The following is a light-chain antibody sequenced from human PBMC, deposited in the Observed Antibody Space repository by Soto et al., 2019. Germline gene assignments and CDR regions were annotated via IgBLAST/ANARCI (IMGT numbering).Light chain of an antibody. CDR2: DAS. J-gene: IGKJ1*01. Sequence: VMTQSPATLSLSPGEGATLSCRASQTIGSNLAWYQQKPGQPPRLLIYDASTRGTDIPARFTGSGSGTDFTLTISSLQSEDFAVYYCQQYNNWPPTWTFGQGSNVDI. CDR1: QTIGSN. V-gene: IGKV3-15*01. CDR3: QQYNNWPPTWT.